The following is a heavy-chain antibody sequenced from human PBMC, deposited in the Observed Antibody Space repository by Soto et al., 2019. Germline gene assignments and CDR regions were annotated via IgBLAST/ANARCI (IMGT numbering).Heavy chain of an antibody. CDR2: ISSSGSTI. D-gene: IGHD1-26*01. CDR3: ARDQWEQLYAAFDI. Sequence: HPGGSLRLSCAASGFTFSSYEMNWVRQAPGKGLEWVSYISSSGSTIYYADSVKGRFTISRDNAKNSLYLQMNSLRAEDTAVYYCARDQWEQLYAAFDIWGQGTMVTVSS. V-gene: IGHV3-48*03. J-gene: IGHJ3*02. CDR1: GFTFSSYE.